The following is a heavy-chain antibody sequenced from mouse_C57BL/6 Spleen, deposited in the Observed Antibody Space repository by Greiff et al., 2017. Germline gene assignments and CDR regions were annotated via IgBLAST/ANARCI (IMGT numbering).Heavy chain of an antibody. Sequence: QVQLQQSGAELVRPGTSVKMSCKASGYTFTNYWIGWAKQRPGHGLEWIGDIYPGGGYTNYNEKFKGKATLTADKSSSAAYMQFSSLTSEDPAIYYCARSPLNYYGSSFFDYWGQGTTLTVSS. CDR2: IYPGGGYT. CDR1: GYTFTNYW. CDR3: ARSPLNYYGSSFFDY. J-gene: IGHJ2*01. V-gene: IGHV1-63*01. D-gene: IGHD1-1*01.